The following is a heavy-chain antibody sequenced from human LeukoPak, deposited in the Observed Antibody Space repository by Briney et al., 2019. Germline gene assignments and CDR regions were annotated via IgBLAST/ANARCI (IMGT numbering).Heavy chain of an antibody. Sequence: SETLSLTCTVSGGSINTPNYYWGWIRQTPGKGLEWIGNIFYSGGTYYSPSLTSRVTISLDTSRNQFSLKLNSVTAADTAVYYCARVLVDFWSGYHNYYYYYYMDVWGKGTTVTVSS. J-gene: IGHJ6*03. V-gene: IGHV4-39*07. CDR2: IFYSGGT. CDR1: GGSINTPNYY. CDR3: ARVLVDFWSGYHNYYYYYYMDV. D-gene: IGHD3-3*01.